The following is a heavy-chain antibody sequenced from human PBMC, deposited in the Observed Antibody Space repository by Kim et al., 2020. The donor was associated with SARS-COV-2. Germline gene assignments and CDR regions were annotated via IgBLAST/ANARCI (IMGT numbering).Heavy chain of an antibody. CDR1: GLTFSNYA. CDR2: ISGSGRNT. Sequence: GGSLRLSCAASGLTFSNYAMSWVRQAPGKGLEWVSAISGSGRNTYYAHSVKGRFTISRDNSKNTLYLQMNSLRAEDTAVFYCAKESLWVLTPFVDYWGQGTLVTVSS. D-gene: IGHD1-20*01. CDR3: AKESLWVLTPFVDY. V-gene: IGHV3-23*01. J-gene: IGHJ4*02.